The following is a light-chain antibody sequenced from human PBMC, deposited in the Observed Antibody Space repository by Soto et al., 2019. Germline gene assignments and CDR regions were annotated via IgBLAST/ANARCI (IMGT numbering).Light chain of an antibody. Sequence: QSALTQPASVSGSPGQSITISCTGTSSDVGGYNYVSWYQQHPGKAPKLMIYDVSNRPSGVSNRFSGSKSGNTASLTISGLQAEDEADYYCSSYTSSSSYVFGTGTTRTVL. CDR3: SSYTSSSSYV. CDR1: SSDVGGYNY. CDR2: DVS. V-gene: IGLV2-14*01. J-gene: IGLJ1*01.